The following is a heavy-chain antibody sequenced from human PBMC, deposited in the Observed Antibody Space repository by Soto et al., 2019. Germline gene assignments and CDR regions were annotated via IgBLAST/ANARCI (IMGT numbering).Heavy chain of an antibody. J-gene: IGHJ4*02. CDR1: GYTLSSYY. CDR3: ARSIVVVTALDY. V-gene: IGHV1-46*01. D-gene: IGHD2-21*02. CDR2: INTSGGST. Sequence: ASVKVSCKASGYTLSSYYMHWVRQAPGQGLEWMGIINTSGGSTTYAQKFQGRVTITRDTSASTAYMELSSLRSEDTAVYYCARSIVVVTALDYWGQGTLVTVSS.